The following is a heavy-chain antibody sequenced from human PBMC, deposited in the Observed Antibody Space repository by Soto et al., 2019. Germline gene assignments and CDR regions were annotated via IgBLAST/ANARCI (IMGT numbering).Heavy chain of an antibody. D-gene: IGHD3-10*01. V-gene: IGHV1-46*01. CDR1: GYTFTSYY. CDR3: ARATMVRGVIIYGMDV. CDR2: INPSGGST. Sequence: ASVKVSCKASGYTFTSYYMHWVRQAPGQGLEWMGIINPSGGSTSYAQKFQGRVTMTRDTSTSTVYMELSSLRSEDTAVYYCARATMVRGVIIYGMDVWGQGTTVTVSS. J-gene: IGHJ6*02.